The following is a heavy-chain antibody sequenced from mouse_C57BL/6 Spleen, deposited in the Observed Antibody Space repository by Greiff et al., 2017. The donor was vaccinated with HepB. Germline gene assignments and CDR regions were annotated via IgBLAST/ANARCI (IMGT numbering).Heavy chain of an antibody. CDR1: GYTFTSYT. CDR2: INPSSGYT. CDR3: ARAGDYYGSRGNFDY. Sequence: VQLQQSGAELARPGASVKMSCKASGYTFTSYTMPWVKQRPGQGLEWIGYINPSSGYTKYNQKFKDKSTLTADKSSSTAYMQLSSLTSEDSAVYYCARAGDYYGSRGNFDYWGQGTTLTVSS. V-gene: IGHV1-4*01. J-gene: IGHJ2*01. D-gene: IGHD1-1*01.